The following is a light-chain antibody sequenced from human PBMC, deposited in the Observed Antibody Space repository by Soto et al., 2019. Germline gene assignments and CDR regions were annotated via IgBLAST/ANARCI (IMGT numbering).Light chain of an antibody. V-gene: IGKV1-9*01. Sequence: DIQLTQSPSFLSASVGDRDTITCRASQGISNYLAWYQQKPGKAPKLLIYAASTLQSGVPSRFSGSGPGTEFTLTISSLQPEDFASYYCQQLNSYPRLTFGGGTKVEIK. CDR2: AAS. CDR3: QQLNSYPRLT. J-gene: IGKJ4*01. CDR1: QGISNY.